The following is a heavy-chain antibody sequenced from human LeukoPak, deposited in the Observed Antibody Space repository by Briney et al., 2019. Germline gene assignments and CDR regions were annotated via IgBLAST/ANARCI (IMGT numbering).Heavy chain of an antibody. CDR2: IKHDGSSK. D-gene: IGHD3-16*01. CDR1: GFTFSNYW. V-gene: IGHV3-7*01. J-gene: IGHJ4*02. Sequence: SGGSLRLSCAASGFTFSNYWMAWVRQAPGKGLERVAHIKHDGSSKYYVASVEGRVTVSRDNTRNSLYLQMDSLRVEDTAVYFWVRDASRGGDFDYWGQGILVTVSS. CDR3: VRDASRGGDFDY.